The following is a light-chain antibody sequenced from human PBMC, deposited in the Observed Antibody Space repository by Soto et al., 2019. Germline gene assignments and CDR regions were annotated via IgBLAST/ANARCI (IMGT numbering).Light chain of an antibody. V-gene: IGLV1-47*02. CDR3: STWDDSLSGGV. CDR1: SSNIGRNS. Sequence: QSVLTQPPSASGTPGQTVTISCSGSSSNIGRNSVFWYQQLPGTAPKLLISNSNHRPSGVPDRFSGSKSGTSASLAIRGLRSEDEAEYYCSTWDDSLSGGVFGGGTQLTVL. CDR2: NSN. J-gene: IGLJ7*01.